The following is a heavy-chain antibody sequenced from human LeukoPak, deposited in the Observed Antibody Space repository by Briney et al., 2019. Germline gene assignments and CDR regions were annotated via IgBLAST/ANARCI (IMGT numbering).Heavy chain of an antibody. V-gene: IGHV3-48*01. CDR2: ISSSGSTI. J-gene: IGHJ4*02. Sequence: GGSLRLSCAASGFTFSSYTMNWVRQAPGKGLEWLSYISSSGSTIYYADSVKGRFTISRDNAKNSLYLQMNSLRAEDTAVYYCARDNNWSSDYWGQGTLVTVSS. CDR1: GFTFSSYT. CDR3: ARDNNWSSDY. D-gene: IGHD1-20*01.